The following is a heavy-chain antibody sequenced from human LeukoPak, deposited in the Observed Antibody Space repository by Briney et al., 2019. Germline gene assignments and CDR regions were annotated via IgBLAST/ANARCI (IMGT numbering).Heavy chain of an antibody. CDR1: GGSISNYY. D-gene: IGHD1-26*01. J-gene: IGHJ5*02. Sequence: SETLSLTCTLSGGSISNYYWSWIRQPPGKGLEWIGNIFYSGSSNYNPSLKSRVTISLDTSKNQFSLKLTSVIAADTVVYYCAREGGSYYHWFDPWGQGTLVTVSS. V-gene: IGHV4-59*01. CDR3: AREGGSYYHWFDP. CDR2: IFYSGSS.